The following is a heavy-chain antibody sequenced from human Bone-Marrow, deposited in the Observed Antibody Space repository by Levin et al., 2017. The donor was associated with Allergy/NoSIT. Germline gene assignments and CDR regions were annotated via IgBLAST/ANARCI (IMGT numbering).Heavy chain of an antibody. CDR3: ARDIYSSSWDRAFDI. V-gene: IGHV3-48*01. CDR2: ISSSSSTI. J-gene: IGHJ3*02. D-gene: IGHD6-13*01. CDR1: GFTFSSYS. Sequence: GGSLRLSCAASGFTFSSYSMNWVRQAPGKGLEWVSYISSSSSTIYYADSVKGRFTISRDNAKNSLYLQMNSLRAEDTAVYYCARDIYSSSWDRAFDIWGQGTMVTVSS.